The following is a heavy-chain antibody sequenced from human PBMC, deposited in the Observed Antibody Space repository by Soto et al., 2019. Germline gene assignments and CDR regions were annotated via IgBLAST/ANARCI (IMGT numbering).Heavy chain of an antibody. CDR1: GDSITSDKW. V-gene: IGHV4-4*02. CDR2: IYHSGSS. J-gene: IGHJ5*02. D-gene: IGHD4-4*01. Sequence: SETLSLTCAVSGDSITSDKWWSWIRQPPGKGLQWIGEIYHSGSSKYNPSLKSRVIISVDKSKNQFSLKVSSVTAADTAVYYCAGTTVTTSDWFDPWGQGTLVTVSS. CDR3: AGTTVTTSDWFDP.